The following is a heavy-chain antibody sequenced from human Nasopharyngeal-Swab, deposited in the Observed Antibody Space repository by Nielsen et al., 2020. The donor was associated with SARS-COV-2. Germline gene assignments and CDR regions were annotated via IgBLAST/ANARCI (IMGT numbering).Heavy chain of an antibody. J-gene: IGHJ4*02. V-gene: IGHV3-33*01. CDR3: ARVRGDYGGFVDY. CDR1: GFTFSSYG. CDR2: IWYDGSNK. D-gene: IGHD4-23*01. Sequence: GESLKISCAASGFTFSSYGMHWVRQAPGKGLEWVAVIWYDGSNKYYADSVKGRFTISRDNSKNTLYLQMNSLRAEDTAVYYCARVRGDYGGFVDYWGQGTLVTVSS.